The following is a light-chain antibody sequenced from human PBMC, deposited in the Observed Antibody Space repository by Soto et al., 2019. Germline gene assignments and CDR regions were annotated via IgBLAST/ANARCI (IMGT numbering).Light chain of an antibody. CDR2: DES. CDR1: QSISSF. V-gene: IGKV3-15*01. J-gene: IGKJ4*02. CDR3: QQSYTRPRT. Sequence: ASQSISSFLAWYQQKPGQAPRXXIYDESTRPTGISARFSGSGSGTDFTLTIGSLQSEDFAAYYCQQSYTRPRTFGGGTKVDIK.